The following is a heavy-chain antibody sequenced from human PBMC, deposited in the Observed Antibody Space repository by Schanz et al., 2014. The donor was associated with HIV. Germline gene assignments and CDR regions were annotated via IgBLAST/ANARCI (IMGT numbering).Heavy chain of an antibody. D-gene: IGHD3-9*01. CDR3: AKASRLDWLNPYNYYGMDV. J-gene: IGHJ6*02. CDR1: GFIFDDYA. CDR2: ISWHSGIT. V-gene: IGHV3-9*01. Sequence: EVQLLESGGGVVQPGGSLRLSCAASGFIFDDYAMHWVRQAPGKGLEWVSSISWHSGITGYADSVKGRFTISRDNSKTTLYLQTDSLRAEETAVYFCAKASRLDWLNPYNYYGMDVWGQGTTVTVS.